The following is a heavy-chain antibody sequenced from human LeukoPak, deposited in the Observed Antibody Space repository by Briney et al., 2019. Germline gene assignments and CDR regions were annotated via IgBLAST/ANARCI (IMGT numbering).Heavy chain of an antibody. CDR3: AKDKEAGAPILLYDY. J-gene: IGHJ4*02. CDR2: INSDGSST. V-gene: IGHV3-74*01. CDR1: GFTFSSYW. D-gene: IGHD2-15*01. Sequence: GGSLRLSCAASGFTFSSYWMHWVRQAPGKGLVWVSRINSDGSSTSYADSVKGRFTISRDNSKNTLYLQMNSLRAEDTAVYYCAKDKEAGAPILLYDYWGQGTLVTVSS.